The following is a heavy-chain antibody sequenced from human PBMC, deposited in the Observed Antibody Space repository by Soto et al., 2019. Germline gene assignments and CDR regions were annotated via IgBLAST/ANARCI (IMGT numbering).Heavy chain of an antibody. CDR3: ARVAVVPAAIDY. Sequence: SETLSLTCTVSGGYVSSGSYYWSWIRQPPGKGLEWIGYIYYSGSTNYNPSLKSRVTISVDTSKNQFSLKLSSVTAADTAVYYCARVAVVPAAIDYWGQGTLVTVSS. J-gene: IGHJ4*02. D-gene: IGHD2-2*01. CDR1: GGYVSSGSYY. CDR2: IYYSGST. V-gene: IGHV4-61*01.